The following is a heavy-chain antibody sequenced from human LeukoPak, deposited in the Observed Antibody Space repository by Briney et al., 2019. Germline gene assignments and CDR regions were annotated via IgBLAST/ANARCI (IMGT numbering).Heavy chain of an antibody. D-gene: IGHD3-16*01. V-gene: IGHV3-11*05. Sequence: GGSLRLSCAASGFTFSDYYMSWIRQAPGKGLEWVSYISSSSSYTNYADSVKGRFTISRDNAKNSLYLQMNSLRVEDTAVYFCAREAPGDFDYWGQGTLVTVSS. CDR1: GFTFSDYY. CDR2: ISSSSSYT. J-gene: IGHJ4*02. CDR3: AREAPGDFDY.